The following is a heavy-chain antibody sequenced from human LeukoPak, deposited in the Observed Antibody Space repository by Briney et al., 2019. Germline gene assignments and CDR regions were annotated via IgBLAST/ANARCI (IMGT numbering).Heavy chain of an antibody. Sequence: GGSLRLSCAASGFTFSSYAMSWVRQAPGKGLEWVSAISGSGGSTYYADSVKGRFTISRDNSKNTLYLQMNSLRVEDTAVYYCAKLPIVVVPAAPYFDYWGQGTLVTVSS. CDR2: ISGSGGST. D-gene: IGHD2-2*01. V-gene: IGHV3-23*01. CDR3: AKLPIVVVPAAPYFDY. J-gene: IGHJ4*02. CDR1: GFTFSSYA.